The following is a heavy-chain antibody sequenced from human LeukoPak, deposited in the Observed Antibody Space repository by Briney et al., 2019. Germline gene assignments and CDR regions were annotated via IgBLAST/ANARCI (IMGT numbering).Heavy chain of an antibody. J-gene: IGHJ6*02. CDR2: IYYSGST. CDR1: GGSISSYY. V-gene: IGHV4-59*01. D-gene: IGHD3-9*01. Sequence: SGTLSLTCTVSGGSISSYYWSWIRQPPGKGLEWIGYIYYSGSTNYNPSLKSRVTISVDTSKNQFSLKLSSVTAADTAVYYCARGYFDWLYYMDVWGQGTTVTGSS. CDR3: ARGYFDWLYYMDV.